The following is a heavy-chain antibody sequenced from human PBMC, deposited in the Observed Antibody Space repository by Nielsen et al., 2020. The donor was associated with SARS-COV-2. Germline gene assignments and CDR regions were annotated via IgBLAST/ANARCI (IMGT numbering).Heavy chain of an antibody. Sequence: RQAPGKVLEWIGEINHSGSTNYNPSLKSRVTISVDTSKNQFSLKLSSVTAAYTAVYYCARSHYYDFWSGYYSSGYYYGMDVWGQGTTVTVSS. CDR3: ARSHYYDFWSGYYSSGYYYGMDV. D-gene: IGHD3-3*01. V-gene: IGHV4-34*01. CDR2: INHSGST. J-gene: IGHJ6*02.